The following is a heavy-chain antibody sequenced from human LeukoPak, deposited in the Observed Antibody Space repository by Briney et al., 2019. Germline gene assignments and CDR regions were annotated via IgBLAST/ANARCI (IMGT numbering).Heavy chain of an antibody. V-gene: IGHV4-31*03. J-gene: IGHJ3*02. CDR1: GGSISSGGYY. CDR2: IYYSGST. Sequence: SETLSLTCTVSGGSISSGGYYWSWIRQHPGKGLEWIGYIYYSGSTYYNPSLKSRVTISVDTSKNHFSLKLSSVTAADTDVYYCARDSIGGNYAFDIWGQGTMATVSS. D-gene: IGHD4-23*01. CDR3: ARDSIGGNYAFDI.